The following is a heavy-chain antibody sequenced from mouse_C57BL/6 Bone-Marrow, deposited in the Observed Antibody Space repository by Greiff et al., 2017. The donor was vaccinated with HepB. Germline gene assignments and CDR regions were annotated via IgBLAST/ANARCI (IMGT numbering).Heavy chain of an antibody. J-gene: IGHJ4*01. V-gene: IGHV1-42*01. Sequence: EVQGVESGPELVKPGASVKISCKASGYSFTGYYMNWVKQSPEKSLEWIGEINPSTGGTTYNQKFKAKATLTVDKSSSTAYMQLKSLTSEDSAVYYCAREDGYDYYAMDYWGQGTSVTVSS. CDR3: AREDGYDYYAMDY. D-gene: IGHD2-2*01. CDR1: GYSFTGYY. CDR2: INPSTGGT.